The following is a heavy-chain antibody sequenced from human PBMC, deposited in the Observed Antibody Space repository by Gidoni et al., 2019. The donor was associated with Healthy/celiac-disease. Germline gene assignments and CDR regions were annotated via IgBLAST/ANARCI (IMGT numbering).Heavy chain of an antibody. CDR2: IIPIFGTA. V-gene: IGHV1-69*01. Sequence: QVQLVQSVAEVKKPGSSVKVSCKASGGTFSSYAISWVRQAPGQGLEWMGGIIPIFGTANYAQKFQGRVTITADESTSTVYMELSSLRSEDTAVYYCARGWTYYYGSGSSYFDYWGQGTLVTVSS. CDR3: ARGWTYYYGSGSSYFDY. D-gene: IGHD3-10*01. CDR1: GGTFSSYA. J-gene: IGHJ4*02.